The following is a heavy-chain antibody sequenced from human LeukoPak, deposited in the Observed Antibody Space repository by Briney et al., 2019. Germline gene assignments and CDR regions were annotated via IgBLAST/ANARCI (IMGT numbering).Heavy chain of an antibody. CDR3: AREERYCSSTSCQNWFDP. CDR1: GGSISSNSYY. V-gene: IGHV4-39*07. CDR2: IYYSGST. J-gene: IGHJ5*02. Sequence: SSETLSLTCTVSGGSISSNSYYWGWIRQPPGKGLEWIGSIYYSGSTYYNSSLKSRVTISVDTSKNQFSLKLSSVTAADTAVYYCAREERYCSSTSCQNWFDPWGQGTLVTVSS. D-gene: IGHD2-2*01.